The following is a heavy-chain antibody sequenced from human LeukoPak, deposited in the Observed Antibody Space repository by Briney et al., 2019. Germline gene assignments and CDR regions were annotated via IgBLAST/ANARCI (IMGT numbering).Heavy chain of an antibody. CDR1: GYTFTSYD. D-gene: IGHD2-2*01. V-gene: IGHV1-8*01. Sequence: ASVTVSCKASGYTFTSYDINWVRQAPGQGLEWMGWMNPNSGNTGYAQKFQGRVTMTRNTSISTAYMELSSLRSEDTAVYYCARGFPSPRRYCSSTSCYGGLNWFDPWGQGTLVTVSS. CDR3: ARGFPSPRRYCSSTSCYGGLNWFDP. J-gene: IGHJ5*02. CDR2: MNPNSGNT.